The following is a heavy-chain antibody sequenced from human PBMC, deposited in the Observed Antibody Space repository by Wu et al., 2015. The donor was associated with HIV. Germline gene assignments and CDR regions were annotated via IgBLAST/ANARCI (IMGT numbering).Heavy chain of an antibody. J-gene: IGHJ4*02. D-gene: IGHD6-13*01. V-gene: IGHV1-69*05. CDR3: TRSAGTGWDTFDY. Sequence: QVQLVQSGAEVKKPGSSVRVSCKASGDTFNTYAINWVRQAPGQGLEWMGGIIPIFGTANYAQRFQDRVAITTDESTNTAYMEVISLRSEDTAIYYCTRSAGTGWDTFDYVGPGNAGHRLL. CDR1: GDTFNTYA. CDR2: IIPIFGTA.